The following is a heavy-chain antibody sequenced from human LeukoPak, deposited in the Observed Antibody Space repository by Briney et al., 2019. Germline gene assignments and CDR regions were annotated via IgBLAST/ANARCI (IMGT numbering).Heavy chain of an antibody. Sequence: PGGSLRLSCAASGFTFSSFAMNWVRQPPGKGLEWVSSISGSGDAKIYADSVKGRFTISSENSKNTLYLQMNSLRAEDTAVYYCVLSFCGGDCYSGFDYWGQGTLVTVSS. CDR1: GFTFSSFA. CDR2: ISGSGDAK. D-gene: IGHD2-21*02. CDR3: VLSFCGGDCYSGFDY. J-gene: IGHJ4*02. V-gene: IGHV3-23*01.